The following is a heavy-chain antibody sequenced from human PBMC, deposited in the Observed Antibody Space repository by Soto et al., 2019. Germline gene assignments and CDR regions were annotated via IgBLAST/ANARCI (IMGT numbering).Heavy chain of an antibody. D-gene: IGHD6-13*01. V-gene: IGHV3-30-3*01. CDR3: ARTDLQQQLDGDYFDY. Sequence: QVQLVESGGGVVQPGRSLRLSCAASGFTFSSYAMHWVRQAPGKGLEWVAVISYDGSNKYYADSVKGRFTISRDNSKNTLYLQMNGLRAEDTAVYYCARTDLQQQLDGDYFDYWGQGTLVTVSS. J-gene: IGHJ4*02. CDR1: GFTFSSYA. CDR2: ISYDGSNK.